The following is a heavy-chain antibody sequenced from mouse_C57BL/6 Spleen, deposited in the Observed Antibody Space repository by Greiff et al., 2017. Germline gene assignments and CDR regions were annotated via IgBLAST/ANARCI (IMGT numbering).Heavy chain of an antibody. V-gene: IGHV2-2*01. Sequence: VQLQQSGPGLVQPSQSLSITCTVSGFSLTSYGVHWVRQSPGKGLEWLGVIWSGGSTDNNAAFISRLSISKDNSKSQVFFKMNSLQADDTAIYYCARGNYFDYWGQGTTLTVSS. CDR1: GFSLTSYG. J-gene: IGHJ2*01. CDR2: IWSGGST. CDR3: ARGNYFDY.